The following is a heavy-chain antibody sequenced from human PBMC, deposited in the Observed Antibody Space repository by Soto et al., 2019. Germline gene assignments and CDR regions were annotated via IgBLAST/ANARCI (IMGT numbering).Heavy chain of an antibody. CDR3: VMVDNYVTPTPQDV. Sequence: QVQLVQSGDEVKKPGASVKVSCKASGYIFVNYGIAWVRQAPGQGLEWMGWISPYTGNTHSATKIQGRLTMTTDTSTNTAYMDMRSLTSDDTAVYYCVMVDNYVTPTPQDVWGQGTTVTVSS. J-gene: IGHJ6*02. CDR1: GYIFVNYG. D-gene: IGHD3-16*01. CDR2: ISPYTGNT. V-gene: IGHV1-18*01.